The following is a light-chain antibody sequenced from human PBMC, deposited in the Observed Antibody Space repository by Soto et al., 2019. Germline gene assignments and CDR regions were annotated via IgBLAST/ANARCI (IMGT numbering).Light chain of an antibody. CDR3: QQYDHLPRT. V-gene: IGKV1-33*01. CDR1: QEISNY. CDR2: DAS. J-gene: IGKJ1*01. Sequence: DIQMIQSPSSLSASVGDRVTITCQASQEISNYLNWYQQKPGKAPKLLIYDASNLERGVPSRFSGRGSGTDFTFTISSRQHEDFATYYCQQYDHLPRTFGRGTKVEIK.